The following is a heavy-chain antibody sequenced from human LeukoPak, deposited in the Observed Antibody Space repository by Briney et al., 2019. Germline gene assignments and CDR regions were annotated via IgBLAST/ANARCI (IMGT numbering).Heavy chain of an antibody. V-gene: IGHV4-38-2*02. CDR3: TREVWGSTFPDY. J-gene: IGHJ4*02. CDR1: GYSISSGYF. Sequence: SETLSLTCSVSGYSISSGYFWGWIRQPPGKGPEWIATTHHSGATYYNPSLKSRVTLSADTSKNQVSLKMTSVTAADTAVYYCTREVWGSTFPDYWGQGTLVTVSS. CDR2: THHSGAT. D-gene: IGHD7-27*01.